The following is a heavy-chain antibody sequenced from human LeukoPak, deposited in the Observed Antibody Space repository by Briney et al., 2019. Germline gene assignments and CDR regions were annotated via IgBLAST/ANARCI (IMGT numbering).Heavy chain of an antibody. D-gene: IGHD1-1*01. CDR3: ASTNPYYYYMDV. CDR1: GFTFSSYS. J-gene: IGHJ6*03. Sequence: GSLRLSCAASGFTFSSYSMNWVRQAPGKGLEWVSSISSSSSYIYYADSVKGRFTISRDNAKNSLYLQMNSLRAEDTAVYYCASTNPYYYYMDVWGKGTTVTVSS. V-gene: IGHV3-21*01. CDR2: ISSSSSYI.